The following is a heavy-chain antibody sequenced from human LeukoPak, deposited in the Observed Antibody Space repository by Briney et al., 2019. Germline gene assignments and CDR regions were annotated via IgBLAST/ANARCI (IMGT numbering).Heavy chain of an antibody. D-gene: IGHD6-6*01. CDR2: IYYSGST. J-gene: IGHJ5*02. CDR3: ARDPPNSSGGWFDP. V-gene: IGHV4-31*03. Sequence: SETLSLTCTVSGGSISSGGYYWSWIRQHPGKGLEWIGYIYYSGSTYYNPSLKSRVTISVDTSKNQFSLKLSSVTAADTAVYYCARDPPNSSGGWFDPWGQGTLVTVSS. CDR1: GGSISSGGYY.